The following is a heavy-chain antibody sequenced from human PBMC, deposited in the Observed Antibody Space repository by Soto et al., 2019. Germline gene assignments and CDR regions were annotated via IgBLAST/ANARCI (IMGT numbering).Heavy chain of an antibody. V-gene: IGHV3-30*04. D-gene: IGHD6-19*01. CDR1: GFSSSTYA. CDR2: ISYDARDK. Sequence: QVQLVESGGGVVQPGRSLRLSCEASGFSSSTYAMHWVRQAPGKGLEWVAVISYDARDKKYADSVKGRFTISRDNAKNTVYLQLDTLRTEDTAVYYCGREGYGSGYADAIDVWGQGTMVTVSS. CDR3: GREGYGSGYADAIDV. J-gene: IGHJ3*01.